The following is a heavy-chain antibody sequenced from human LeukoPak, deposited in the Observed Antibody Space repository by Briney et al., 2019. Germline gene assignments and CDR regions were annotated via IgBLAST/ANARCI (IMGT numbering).Heavy chain of an antibody. J-gene: IGHJ6*04. D-gene: IGHD1-1*01. CDR2: IIPIFGTA. CDR1: GGTFSSYA. Sequence: SVKVSCKASGGTFSSYAISWVRQAPGQGLEWMGGIIPIFGTANYAQKFQGRVTITADKSTSTAYMELSSLRSEDTAVYYCAREGVQGQLERRTSRGGDGYYYGMDVWGKGTTVTVSS. V-gene: IGHV1-69*06. CDR3: AREGVQGQLERRTSRGGDGYYYGMDV.